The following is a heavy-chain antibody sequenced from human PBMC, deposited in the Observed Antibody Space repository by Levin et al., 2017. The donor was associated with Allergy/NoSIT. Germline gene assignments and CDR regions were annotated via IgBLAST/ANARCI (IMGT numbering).Heavy chain of an antibody. Sequence: SGGSLRLSCKASGYTFTNYGVSWVRQFPGQGLEWLGWISGYNGNTDYPQKLQGRVSLTMDTSTATVFMELRGLTSDDTAVYYCARDGVYDFRSPHYWGYYDLWGQGTLVTVSS. CDR2: ISGYNGNT. D-gene: IGHD3/OR15-3a*01. CDR1: GYTFTNYG. J-gene: IGHJ5*02. V-gene: IGHV1-18*01. CDR3: ARDGVYDFRSPHYWGYYDL.